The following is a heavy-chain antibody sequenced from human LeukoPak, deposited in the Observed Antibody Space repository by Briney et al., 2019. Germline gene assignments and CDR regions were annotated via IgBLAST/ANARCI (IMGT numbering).Heavy chain of an antibody. CDR1: GGSFSGYY. Sequence: PSETLSLPCAVYGGSFSGYYWSWIRQPPGKGLEWIGEINHSESTNYNPSLKSRVTISVDTSKNQFSLKLSSVTAADTAVYYCARSRAAGTNYFDYWGQGTLVTVSS. CDR3: ARSRAAGTNYFDY. D-gene: IGHD6-13*01. J-gene: IGHJ4*02. V-gene: IGHV4-34*01. CDR2: INHSEST.